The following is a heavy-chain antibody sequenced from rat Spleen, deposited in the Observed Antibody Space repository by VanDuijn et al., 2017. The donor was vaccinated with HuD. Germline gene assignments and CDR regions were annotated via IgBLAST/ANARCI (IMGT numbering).Heavy chain of an antibody. CDR1: GFTFSDYY. Sequence: EVQLVESDGGLVQHGRSLKLSCAASGFTFSDYYMAWVRQAPTKGLEWVAPISYVGSSTYYRDSVKGRFTISRDNAKSTLYLQMDSLRSEDTATYYCAIQGTMMVNGIPVPYYWYFDFWGPGTMVTVSS. CDR2: ISYVGSST. V-gene: IGHV5-29*01. CDR3: AIQGTMMVNGIPVPYYWYFDF. D-gene: IGHD1-12*03. J-gene: IGHJ1*01.